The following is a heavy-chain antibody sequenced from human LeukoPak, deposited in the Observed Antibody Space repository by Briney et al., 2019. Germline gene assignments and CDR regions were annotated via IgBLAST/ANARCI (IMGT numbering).Heavy chain of an antibody. CDR2: IIPIFGTA. CDR3: ARVPIAAAVGHYYMDV. J-gene: IGHJ6*03. CDR1: GGTFSSYA. Sequence: ASVKVSCKASGGTFSSYAISWVRQAPGQGLEWMGGIIPIFGTANYAQKFQGRVTITTDESTSTAYMELSSLRSEDTAVYYCARVPIAAAVGHYYMDVWGKGTTVTVSS. D-gene: IGHD6-13*01. V-gene: IGHV1-69*05.